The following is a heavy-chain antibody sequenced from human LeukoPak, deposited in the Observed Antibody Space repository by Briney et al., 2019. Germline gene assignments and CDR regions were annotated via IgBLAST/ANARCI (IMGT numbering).Heavy chain of an antibody. J-gene: IGHJ4*02. V-gene: IGHV3-33*01. D-gene: IGHD1-14*01. Sequence: GGSLRLSCAGSGFTFGGYGMHWFRQTPGKGLEWVAVIANDGGRAFYADSVKGRFTISRDNSKNTMSVQMDDLRAEDTAVYYCTRYNNDHFDYWGQGTLVTVSS. CDR1: GFTFGGYG. CDR3: TRYNNDHFDY. CDR2: IANDGGRA.